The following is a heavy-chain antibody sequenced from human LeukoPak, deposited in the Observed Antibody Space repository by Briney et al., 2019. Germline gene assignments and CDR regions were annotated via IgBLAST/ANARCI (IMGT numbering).Heavy chain of an antibody. J-gene: IGHJ3*02. CDR2: ISGSGGST. CDR3: AKYDWSYGRAFDI. CDR1: GFTFGDYA. V-gene: IGHV3-23*01. D-gene: IGHD1-26*01. Sequence: PGGSLRLSCTASGFTFGDYAMSWFRQAPGKGLEWVSAISGSGGSTYYADSVKGRFTISRDNSKNTLYLQMNSLRAEDTAVYYYAKYDWSYGRAFDIWGQGTMVTVSS.